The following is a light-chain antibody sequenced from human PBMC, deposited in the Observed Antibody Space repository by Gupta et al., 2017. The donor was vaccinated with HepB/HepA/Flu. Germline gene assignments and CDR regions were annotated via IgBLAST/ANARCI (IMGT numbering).Light chain of an antibody. J-gene: IGKJ5*01. V-gene: IGKV4-1*01. CDR2: WAS. CDR1: QNVLYSNNKDF. CDR3: QRDYNTPIT. Sequence: DIVMTQSPDSLAVSLGERATINCKSSQNVLYSNNKDFLAWYQQKPGHPPKLLMSWASTRESGVPDRLSRSASGTDFTLTIIILQAEHVAVYYCQRDYNTPITFAPGTPMEIK.